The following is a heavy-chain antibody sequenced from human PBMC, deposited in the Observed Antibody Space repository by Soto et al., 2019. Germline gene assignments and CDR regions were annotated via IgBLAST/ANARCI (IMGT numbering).Heavy chain of an antibody. Sequence: GGSLRLSCAASGFTFSSYSMNWVRQAPGKGLEWVSYISSSSSTTYYADSVKGRFTISRDNSKNTLYLQMNSLRAEDTAVYYCAKDKYRLLSYCGGDCDKFDYWGQGTLVTVSS. V-gene: IGHV3-48*01. J-gene: IGHJ4*02. D-gene: IGHD2-21*02. CDR3: AKDKYRLLSYCGGDCDKFDY. CDR2: ISSSSSTT. CDR1: GFTFSSYS.